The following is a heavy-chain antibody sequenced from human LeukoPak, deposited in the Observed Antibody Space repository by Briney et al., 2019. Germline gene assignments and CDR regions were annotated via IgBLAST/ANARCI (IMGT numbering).Heavy chain of an antibody. Sequence: GASVKVSCKASGYTFTGYYMHWVRQAPGQGLEWMEWINPNSGGTNYAQKFQGRVTMTRDTSISTAYMELSRLRSDDTAVYYCARDLMGATDMGAPDYWGQGTLVTVSS. CDR3: ARDLMGATDMGAPDY. J-gene: IGHJ4*02. V-gene: IGHV1-2*02. CDR2: INPNSGGT. D-gene: IGHD1-26*01. CDR1: GYTFTGYY.